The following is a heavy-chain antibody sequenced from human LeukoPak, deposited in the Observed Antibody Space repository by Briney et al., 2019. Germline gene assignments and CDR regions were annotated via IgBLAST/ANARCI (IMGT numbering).Heavy chain of an antibody. V-gene: IGHV4-59*08. CDR1: GGSISSYF. Sequence: SETLSLTCTVSGGSISSYFWSWIRQPPGKGLEWIGYIYYSGSTNYNPSLKSRVTISVDTSKNQFSLKLSSVTAADTAVYYCTRRSTVAGRGRFDPWGQGTLVTVSS. J-gene: IGHJ5*02. CDR2: IYYSGST. D-gene: IGHD6-19*01. CDR3: TRRSTVAGRGRFDP.